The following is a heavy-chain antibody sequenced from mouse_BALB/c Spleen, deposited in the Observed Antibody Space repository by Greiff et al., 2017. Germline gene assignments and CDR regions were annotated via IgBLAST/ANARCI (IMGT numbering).Heavy chain of an antibody. J-gene: IGHJ2*01. V-gene: IGHV5-6-4*01. Sequence: EVHLVESGGGLVKPGGSLKLSCAASGFTFSSYTMSWVRQTPEKRLEWVATISSGGSYTYYPDSVKGRFTISRDNAKNTLYLQMSSLKSEDTAMYYCTRGWDSDYWGQGTTLTVSS. D-gene: IGHD4-1*01. CDR3: TRGWDSDY. CDR2: ISSGGSYT. CDR1: GFTFSSYT.